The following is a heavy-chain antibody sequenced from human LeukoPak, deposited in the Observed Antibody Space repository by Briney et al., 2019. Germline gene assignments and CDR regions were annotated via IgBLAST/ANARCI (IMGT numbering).Heavy chain of an antibody. V-gene: IGHV3-23*01. CDR1: GFIFSNYV. CDR2: INHDGGYT. J-gene: IGHJ4*02. D-gene: IGHD3-10*01. CDR3: AKWGVDRGEWRHYVDY. Sequence: PGGSLRLSCAASGFIFSNYVMSWVRQAPGKGLEWVSGINHDGGYTHYADSVKGRFTISRDNSKNTLYMQMNSLRAEDTAIYYCAKWGVDRGEWRHYVDYCGQGRLVIVSS.